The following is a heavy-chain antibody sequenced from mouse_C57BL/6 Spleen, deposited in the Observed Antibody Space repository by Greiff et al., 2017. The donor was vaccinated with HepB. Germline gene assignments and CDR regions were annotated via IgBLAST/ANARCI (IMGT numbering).Heavy chain of an antibody. Sequence: QVQLQQPGAELVKPGASVKLSCKASGYTFTSYWMQWVKQRPGQGLEWIGEIDPSDSYTNYNQKFKGKATLTVDTSSSTAYVQLSSLTSEDSAVYYCARQRVFDYWGQGTTLTVSS. J-gene: IGHJ2*01. CDR1: GYTFTSYW. CDR2: IDPSDSYT. CDR3: ARQRVFDY. V-gene: IGHV1-50*01.